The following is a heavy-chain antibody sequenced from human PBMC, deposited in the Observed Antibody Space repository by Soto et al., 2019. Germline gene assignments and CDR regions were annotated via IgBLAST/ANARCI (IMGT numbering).Heavy chain of an antibody. J-gene: IGHJ4*02. Sequence: EVQLLESGGGLVQPGGSLRLSCAAAGFNFSTYAMTWVRQAPGKGLEWVSSISRGGGSTYYADSVKGRFTISRDNSKNTLYLQMNSLTADDTAVYYCARGGGAVAENDYWGQGNLVTVSS. V-gene: IGHV3-23*01. D-gene: IGHD6-19*01. CDR1: GFNFSTYA. CDR2: ISRGGGST. CDR3: ARGGGAVAENDY.